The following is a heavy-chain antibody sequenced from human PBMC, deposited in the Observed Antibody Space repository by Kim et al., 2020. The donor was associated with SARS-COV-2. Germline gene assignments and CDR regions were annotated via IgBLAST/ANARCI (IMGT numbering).Heavy chain of an antibody. CDR3: STLQMATILPDY. CDR2: IKSNTDGGTT. V-gene: IGHV3-15*01. CDR1: GFTFTNAG. D-gene: IGHD5-12*01. Sequence: GGSLRLSCAASGFTFTNAGMSWVRQAPGKGLEWVGRIKSNTDGGTTDYAAPVQGRFTISRDDSINTLYLQMNSLKTEDTAVYYCSTLQMATILPDYWGQGTLVTVSS. J-gene: IGHJ4*02.